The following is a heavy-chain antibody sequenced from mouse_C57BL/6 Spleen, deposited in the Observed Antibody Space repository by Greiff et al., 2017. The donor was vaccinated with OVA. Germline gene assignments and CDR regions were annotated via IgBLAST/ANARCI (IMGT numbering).Heavy chain of an antibody. CDR1: GYTFTSYW. CDR2: INPSNGGT. Sequence: QVQLQQPGPELVKPGASVKLSCKASGYTFTSYWMHWVKQRPGQGLEWIGNINPSNGGTNYNEKFKSKATMNVDKSSSTAYMQLSSLTSEDSAVYYCARSDYGSSYPAYWGQGTTLTVSS. J-gene: IGHJ2*01. CDR3: ARSDYGSSYPAY. D-gene: IGHD1-1*01. V-gene: IGHV1-53*01.